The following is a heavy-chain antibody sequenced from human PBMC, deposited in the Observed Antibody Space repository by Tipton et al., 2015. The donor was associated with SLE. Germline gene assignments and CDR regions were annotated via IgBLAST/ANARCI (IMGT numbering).Heavy chain of an antibody. CDR2: IYYSGST. CDR3: ARGGSLGSHFDY. CDR1: GGSISSSSYY. Sequence: TLSLTCTVSGGSISSSSYYWGWIRQPPGKGLEWIGSIYYSGSTNYNPSLKSRVTISVDTSKNQFSLKLSSVTAADTAVYYCARGGSLGSHFDYWGQGTLVTVSS. D-gene: IGHD1-26*01. V-gene: IGHV4-39*07. J-gene: IGHJ4*02.